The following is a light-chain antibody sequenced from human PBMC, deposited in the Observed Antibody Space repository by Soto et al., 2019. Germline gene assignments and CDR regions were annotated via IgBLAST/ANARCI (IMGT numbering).Light chain of an antibody. CDR2: DVS. CDR3: SSYTSSSPHVV. V-gene: IGLV2-14*01. CDR1: SSDVGGYNY. Sequence: QSVLTQPASVSGSPGQSITISCTGTSSDVGGYNYVSWYQQLPGKAPKLMIYDVSNRPSGVSNRFSGSKSGNTASLTISGLQAEDEADYYCSSYTSSSPHVVFGGGTKLTVL. J-gene: IGLJ2*01.